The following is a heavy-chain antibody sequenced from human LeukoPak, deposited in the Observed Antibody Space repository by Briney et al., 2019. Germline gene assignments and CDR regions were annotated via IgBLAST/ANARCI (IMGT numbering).Heavy chain of an antibody. Sequence: SQTLSLTCTVSGGSISSGDYYWSWIRQPPGKGLEWIGYIYYSGSTYYNPSLKSRVTISVDTSKNQFSLKLSSVTAADTAVYYCAREGDGYNYVDYWGQGTLATVSS. D-gene: IGHD5-24*01. J-gene: IGHJ4*02. CDR3: AREGDGYNYVDY. CDR1: GGSISSGDYY. CDR2: IYYSGST. V-gene: IGHV4-30-4*01.